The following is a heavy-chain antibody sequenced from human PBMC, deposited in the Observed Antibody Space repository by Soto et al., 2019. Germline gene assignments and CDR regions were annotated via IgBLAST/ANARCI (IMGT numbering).Heavy chain of an antibody. CDR1: GGSVGTVAYY. J-gene: IGHJ3*02. Sequence: SETLSLTCLVSGGSVGTVAYYWSWIRQPPGKGLEWIGYTLYSGSPNYNPSLQSLQSRVTISVDTSRNQFSLRLTPVTAADTALYYCARHDYYHRTFDIWGQGTLVTVSS. D-gene: IGHD3-9*01. CDR2: TLYSGSP. V-gene: IGHV4-61*08. CDR3: ARHDYYHRTFDI.